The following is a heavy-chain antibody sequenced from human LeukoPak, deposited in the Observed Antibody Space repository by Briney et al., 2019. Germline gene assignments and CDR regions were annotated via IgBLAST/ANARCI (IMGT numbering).Heavy chain of an antibody. V-gene: IGHV4-31*03. J-gene: IGHJ3*02. CDR2: IYYSGST. Sequence: SETLSLTCTVSGGSISSGGYYWSWIRQHPAKGLEWIGYIYYSGSTYYNPSLKSRVTISVDTSKNQFSLKLSSVTAADTAVYYCARSFSGWYGLDAFDIWGQGTMVTVSS. CDR3: ARSFSGWYGLDAFDI. CDR1: GGSISSGGYY. D-gene: IGHD6-19*01.